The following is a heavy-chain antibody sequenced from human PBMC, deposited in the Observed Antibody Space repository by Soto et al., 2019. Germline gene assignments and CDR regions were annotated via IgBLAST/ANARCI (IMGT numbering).Heavy chain of an antibody. J-gene: IGHJ6*02. V-gene: IGHV1-69*06. CDR2: IIPIFGTG. Sequence: QVQLVQSGAEVKKPGSSVKVSCKASRGTFSSYAISWVRQAPGQGLEWMGGIIPIFGTGNYAQKFQGRVTITADKSTSTAYMVLSSLRSEDTAVYYCASWGKLRYFDPYYYGMDVWGPGTTVTVSS. CDR3: ASWGKLRYFDPYYYGMDV. CDR1: RGTFSSYA. D-gene: IGHD3-9*01.